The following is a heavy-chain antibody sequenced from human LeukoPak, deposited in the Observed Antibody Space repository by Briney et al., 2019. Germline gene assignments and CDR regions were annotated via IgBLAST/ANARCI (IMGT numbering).Heavy chain of an antibody. CDR3: ARDLSGYASFDY. V-gene: IGHV4-31*03. D-gene: IGHD5-12*01. CDR1: GGSISSGGYY. Sequence: PSETLSLTCTVSGGSISSGGYYWSWIRQHPGKGLEWIGYIYYSGSTYYNPSLKSRITISVDTSKNQFSLKLSSVTAADTAVYYCARDLSGYASFDYWGQGTLVTVSS. J-gene: IGHJ4*02. CDR2: IYYSGST.